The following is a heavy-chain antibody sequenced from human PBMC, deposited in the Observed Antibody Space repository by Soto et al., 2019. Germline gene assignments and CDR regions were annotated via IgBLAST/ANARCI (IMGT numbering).Heavy chain of an antibody. J-gene: IGHJ4*02. CDR1: GCSCTDNW. D-gene: IGHD3-16*01. Sequence: PLESKQISYSGSGCSCTDNWIGWVRQMPGKGLEWMGIINPADSDIKYSPSFQGQVTISADKSIGTAYLQWSSLKASDTAMYYCARHQRDDASPKIDCSGEGTLVTVSS. V-gene: IGHV5-51*01. CDR2: INPADSDI. CDR3: ARHQRDDASPKIDC.